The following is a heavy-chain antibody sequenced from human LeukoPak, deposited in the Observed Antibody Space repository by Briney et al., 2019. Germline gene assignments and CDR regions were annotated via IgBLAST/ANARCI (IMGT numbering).Heavy chain of an antibody. D-gene: IGHD3-22*01. V-gene: IGHV1-46*01. CDR2: INPSGGST. CDR3: ARDRSMIVVVITSGGFDP. J-gene: IGHJ5*02. CDR1: GYTFTSYY. Sequence: ASVKVSRKASGYTFTSYYMHWVRQAPGQGLEWMGIINPSGGSTSYAQKFQGRVTMTRDTSTSTVYMELSSLRSEDTAVYYCARDRSMIVVVITSGGFDPWGQGTLVTVSS.